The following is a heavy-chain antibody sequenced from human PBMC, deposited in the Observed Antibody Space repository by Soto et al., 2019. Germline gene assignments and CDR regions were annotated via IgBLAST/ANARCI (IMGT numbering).Heavy chain of an antibody. CDR3: VRRRDFWSGSHYYYYMDV. Sequence: PGESLKLSCKGSGYSFTSYWIGWVRQMPGKGLERMGIIYPGDSDTRYSPSFQGQVTISADKSISTAYLQWSSLKASDTAMCYCVRRRDFWSGSHYYYYMDVWGKGTTVTVSS. J-gene: IGHJ6*03. D-gene: IGHD3-3*01. CDR2: IYPGDSDT. V-gene: IGHV5-51*01. CDR1: GYSFTSYW.